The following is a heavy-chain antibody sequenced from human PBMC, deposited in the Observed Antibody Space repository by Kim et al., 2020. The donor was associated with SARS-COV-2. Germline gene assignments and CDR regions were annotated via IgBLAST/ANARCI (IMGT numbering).Heavy chain of an antibody. V-gene: IGHV3-49*04. CDR2: IRDKAHGGTP. Sequence: GGSLRLSCRSSGFTFGDYAINWVRQAPGKGLEWVGFIRDKAHGGTPDYAASLRGRFAISRDDSKSIAYLQMNSRETEDTAVYYCTNERYWGQGTLVTVSS. J-gene: IGHJ4*02. CDR3: TNERY. CDR1: GFTFGDYA.